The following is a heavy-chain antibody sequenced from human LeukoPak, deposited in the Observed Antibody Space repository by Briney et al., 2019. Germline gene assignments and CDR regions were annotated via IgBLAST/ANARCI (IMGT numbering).Heavy chain of an antibody. D-gene: IGHD3-22*01. J-gene: IGHJ4*02. CDR1: GFTFSSYA. CDR3: AKDLYYYDGGSRWSEGFDF. V-gene: IGHV3-23*01. Sequence: GGSLRLSCAASGFTFSSYAMTWVRQAPGKGLEWVSSIVGSGGGTYYADSVKGGFTISRDNSKNTLFLQMHALRAEDTAVYYCAKDLYYYDGGSRWSEGFDFWGQGTLVTVSS. CDR2: IVGSGGGT.